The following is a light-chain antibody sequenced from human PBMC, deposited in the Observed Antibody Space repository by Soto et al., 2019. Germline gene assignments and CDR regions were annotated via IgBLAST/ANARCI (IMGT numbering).Light chain of an antibody. V-gene: IGKV1-5*03. CDR1: QSISSW. Sequence: DIQMTQSPSTLSASVGDRVTITCRASQSISSWLAWYLQKPGKAPQLLIYKASNLQDGVPSRFSGSGSGTAFTLTISSLQPDDFATYYCQQYSSYSSYTFGQGTKLEIK. CDR3: QQYSSYSSYT. J-gene: IGKJ2*01. CDR2: KAS.